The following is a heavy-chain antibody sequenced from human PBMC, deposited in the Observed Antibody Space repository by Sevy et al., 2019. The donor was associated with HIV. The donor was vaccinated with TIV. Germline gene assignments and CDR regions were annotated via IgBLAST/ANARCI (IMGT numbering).Heavy chain of an antibody. CDR3: ARDLSPGSSSCPNLYYYYYYGMDV. CDR1: GFTFSSYS. J-gene: IGHJ6*02. Sequence: GGFLRLSCAASGFTFSSYSMNWVRQAPGKGLEWVSSISSSSSYIYYADSVKGRFTISRDNAKNSLYLQMNSLRAEDTAVYYCARDLSPGSSSCPNLYYYYYYGMDVWGQGTTVTVSS. V-gene: IGHV3-21*01. D-gene: IGHD6-13*01. CDR2: ISSSSSYI.